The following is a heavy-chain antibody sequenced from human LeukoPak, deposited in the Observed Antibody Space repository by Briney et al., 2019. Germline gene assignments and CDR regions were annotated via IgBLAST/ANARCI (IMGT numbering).Heavy chain of an antibody. J-gene: IGHJ4*02. V-gene: IGHV4-59*01. CDR1: GGSISSYY. CDR3: ARGHLVFAY. Sequence: PTETLSLTCTVSGGSISSYYWSWIRQPPGKGLEWIGYFYYSGSTNYNPSLKSRVTISVDTSKNQFSLKVSSVTAADTALYYCARGHLVFAYWGQGTLVTASS. D-gene: IGHD6-6*01. CDR2: FYYSGST.